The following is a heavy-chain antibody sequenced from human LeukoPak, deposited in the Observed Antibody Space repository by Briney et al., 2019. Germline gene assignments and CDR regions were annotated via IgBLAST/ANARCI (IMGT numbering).Heavy chain of an antibody. CDR1: GFTFSSFA. V-gene: IGHV3-23*01. D-gene: IGHD4-17*01. J-gene: IGHJ4*02. Sequence: GGSLRVSCAASGFTFSSFAMNWVRQAPGKGLEWVSAISGSGGSTYYADSVKGRFTISRDNSKNTLYLQMNSLRAGDTAVYYCAKDLTVFNSDYWGRGTLVTVSS. CDR3: AKDLTVFNSDY. CDR2: ISGSGGST.